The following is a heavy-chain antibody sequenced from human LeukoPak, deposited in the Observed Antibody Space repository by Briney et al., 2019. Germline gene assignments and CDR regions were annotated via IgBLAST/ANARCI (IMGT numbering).Heavy chain of an antibody. J-gene: IGHJ4*02. D-gene: IGHD5-18*01. CDR2: IYYSGST. Sequence: SETLSLTCTVSGGSISSYYWSWIRQPPGKGLEWIGYIYYSGSTNYNPSLKSRVTISVDTSKNQFSLKLSSVTAADTAVYYCARAPRGYSYGYSYWGQGTLVTVSS. CDR1: GGSISSYY. CDR3: ARAPRGYSYGYSY. V-gene: IGHV4-59*01.